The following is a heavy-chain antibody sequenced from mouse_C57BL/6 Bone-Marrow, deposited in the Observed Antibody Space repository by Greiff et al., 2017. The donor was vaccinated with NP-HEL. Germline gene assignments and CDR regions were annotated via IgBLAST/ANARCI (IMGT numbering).Heavy chain of an antibody. Sequence: VKLMESGPGLVQPSQSLSITCTVSGFSLTSYGVHWVRQPPGKGLEWLGVIWSGGSTDYNAAFISRLSISKDNSKSQVFFKMNSLQADDTAIYYCAKPYYYGSSYGFAYWGQGTLVTVSA. CDR3: AKPYYYGSSYGFAY. CDR1: GFSLTSYG. J-gene: IGHJ3*01. D-gene: IGHD1-1*01. V-gene: IGHV2-4*01. CDR2: IWSGGST.